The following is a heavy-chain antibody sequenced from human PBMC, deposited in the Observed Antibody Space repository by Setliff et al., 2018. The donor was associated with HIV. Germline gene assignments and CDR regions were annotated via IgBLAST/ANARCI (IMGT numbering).Heavy chain of an antibody. D-gene: IGHD3-16*02. CDR1: GYTFTSYA. CDR3: ARATIHYVWGSYRHRYMDV. Sequence: GASVKVSCKASGYTFTSYAIHWVRQAPGQRLEWMGWINAGNGNTKYSQEFQGRVTITRDTSASTAYMELSSLRSEDTAVYYCARATIHYVWGSYRHRYMDVWGKGSTVTVSS. CDR2: INAGNGNT. J-gene: IGHJ6*03. V-gene: IGHV1-3*01.